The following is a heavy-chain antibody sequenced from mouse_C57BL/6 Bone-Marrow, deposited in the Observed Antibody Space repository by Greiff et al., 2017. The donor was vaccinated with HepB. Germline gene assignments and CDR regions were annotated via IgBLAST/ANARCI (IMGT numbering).Heavy chain of an antibody. J-gene: IGHJ3*01. Sequence: EVTLVVSEGGLVQPGSSMKLSCTASGFTFSDYYMAWVRQVPEKGLEWVANINYDGSSTYYLDSLKSRFIISRDNAKNILYLHMSSLKSEDTATYYCARGGYYDPFAYWGQGTLVTVSA. CDR1: GFTFSDYY. CDR2: INYDGSST. CDR3: ARGGYYDPFAY. D-gene: IGHD1-1*01. V-gene: IGHV5-16*01.